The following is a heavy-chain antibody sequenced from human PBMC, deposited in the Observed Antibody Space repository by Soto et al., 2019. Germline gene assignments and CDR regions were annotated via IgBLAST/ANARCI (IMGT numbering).Heavy chain of an antibody. Sequence: SETLSLTCAVYGGSFSGYYWSWIRQPPGKGLEWIGSINLSGRTNYNTSLKSRVIMSTDMSKNQFSLNLTSVTAADTDVYFCAIRLGWLKHYWGQGIQVTVSS. D-gene: IGHD2-21*01. CDR1: GGSFSGYY. V-gene: IGHV4-34*01. CDR2: INLSGRT. J-gene: IGHJ4*02. CDR3: AIRLGWLKHY.